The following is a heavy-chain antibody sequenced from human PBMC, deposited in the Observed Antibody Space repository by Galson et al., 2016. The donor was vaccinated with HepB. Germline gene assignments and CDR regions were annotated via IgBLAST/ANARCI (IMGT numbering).Heavy chain of an antibody. D-gene: IGHD6-19*01. Sequence: SLRLSCAASGFAFSEYDIHWVRQAAGKGLEWVSAMDILGDGYYSDSVKGRFIISRENAKSSLYLHMNSLRAADTAPYYCEVIAVAGGTSDYWGQGTLVTVSS. J-gene: IGHJ4*02. CDR2: MDILGDG. V-gene: IGHV3-13*01. CDR3: EVIAVAGGTSDY. CDR1: GFAFSEYD.